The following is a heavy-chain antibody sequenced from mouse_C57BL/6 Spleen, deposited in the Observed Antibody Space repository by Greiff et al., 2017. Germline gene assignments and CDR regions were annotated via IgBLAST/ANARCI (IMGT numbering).Heavy chain of an antibody. V-gene: IGHV1-7*01. Sequence: QVQLQQSGAELAKPGASVKLSCKASGYTFTSYWMHWVKQRPGQGLEWIGYINPSSGYTKYNQKFKDKATLTADKSSSTAYMQLSSLTSEDSAVYSCSRGDVSSDYWGQGTTLTVSS. J-gene: IGHJ2*01. D-gene: IGHD1-1*01. CDR3: SRGDVSSDY. CDR1: GYTFTSYW. CDR2: INPSSGYT.